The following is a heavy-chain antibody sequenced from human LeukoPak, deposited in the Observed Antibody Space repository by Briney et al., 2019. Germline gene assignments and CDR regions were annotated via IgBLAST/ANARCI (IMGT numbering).Heavy chain of an antibody. V-gene: IGHV1-69*04. J-gene: IGHJ6*02. CDR1: AGTFSSYA. CDR3: ARTITGTQPYYSYGMDV. CDR2: IIPIFGIA. D-gene: IGHD1/OR15-1a*01. Sequence: ASVKASCKPSAGTFSSYAISWVRHAPGQGLEWMGRIIPIFGIANYAQKFQGRVTMTADKSTSTAYMELSRLRSEDTAVYYCARTITGTQPYYSYGMDVWGQGTTVTVSS.